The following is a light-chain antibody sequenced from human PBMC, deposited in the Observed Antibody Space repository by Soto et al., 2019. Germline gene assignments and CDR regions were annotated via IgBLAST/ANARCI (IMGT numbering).Light chain of an antibody. V-gene: IGKV3-15*01. Sequence: EIVMTQSPVTLSVSPGERATLSCRASQRVSSKLAWYQQKPGQAPRLLIYGASTSATGIPARFSGSGSGTDFTLSLSSLRSEHGAVYYCLQYNNWPQTFGQGTKLEIK. J-gene: IGKJ2*01. CDR2: GAS. CDR1: QRVSSK. CDR3: LQYNNWPQT.